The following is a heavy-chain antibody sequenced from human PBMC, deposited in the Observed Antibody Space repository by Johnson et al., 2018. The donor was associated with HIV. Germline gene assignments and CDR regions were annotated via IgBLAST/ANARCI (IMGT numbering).Heavy chain of an antibody. CDR3: ARVKRGPNSSSWYEFFGRSSNDAFDI. CDR2: IKQDGSEK. Sequence: VQLVESGGSVVRPGGSLRLSCAASGFTFSSYWMSWVRQAPGKGLEWVANIKQDGSEKYYVDSVKGRFTISRDNAKNSLYLQMNSLRAEDTAVYYCARVKRGPNSSSWYEFFGRSSNDAFDIWGQGTMVTVSS. V-gene: IGHV3-7*05. CDR1: GFTFSSYW. D-gene: IGHD6-13*01. J-gene: IGHJ3*02.